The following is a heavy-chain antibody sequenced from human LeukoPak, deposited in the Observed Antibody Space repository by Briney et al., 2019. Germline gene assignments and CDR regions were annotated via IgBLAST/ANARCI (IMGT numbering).Heavy chain of an antibody. J-gene: IGHJ4*02. D-gene: IGHD2-2*01. CDR1: GFTFSSYA. V-gene: IGHV3-30-3*01. Sequence: GSLRLSCAASGFTFSSYAMHWVRQAPGKGLEWVAVISYDGSNKYYADSVKGRFTISRDNSKNTLYLQMNSLRAEDTAVYYCARRVVPAANYYFDYWGQGTLVTVSS. CDR2: ISYDGSNK. CDR3: ARRVVPAANYYFDY.